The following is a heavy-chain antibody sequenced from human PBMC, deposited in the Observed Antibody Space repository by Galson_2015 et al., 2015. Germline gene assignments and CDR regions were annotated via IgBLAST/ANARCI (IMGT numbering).Heavy chain of an antibody. D-gene: IGHD4-23*01. CDR1: GGSISSYY. J-gene: IGHJ4*02. V-gene: IGHV4-59*01. CDR2: IYYSGST. CDR3: ARTLTTVVTALGY. Sequence: ETLSLTCTVSGGSISSYYWSWIRQPPGKGLEWIGYIYYSGSTNYNPFLKSRVTISVDTSKNQFSLKLSSVTAADTAVYYCARTLTTVVTALGYWGQGTLVTVSS.